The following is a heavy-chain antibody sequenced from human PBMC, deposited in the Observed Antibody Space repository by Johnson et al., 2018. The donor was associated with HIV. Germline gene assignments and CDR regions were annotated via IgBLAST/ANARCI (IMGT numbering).Heavy chain of an antibody. J-gene: IGHJ3*02. Sequence: VQLVESGGGLVQPGGSLRMSCVASGFTFSTYGMTWVRQAPGKGLEWVSVIYSGGSTYYADSVKGRFTISRDNSKNTLYLQMNSLRAEDTAVYYWARSQVAATSEGAFDIWGQGTMVTVSS. CDR2: IYSGGST. CDR3: ARSQVAATSEGAFDI. CDR1: GFTFSTYG. D-gene: IGHD2-15*01. V-gene: IGHV3-66*01.